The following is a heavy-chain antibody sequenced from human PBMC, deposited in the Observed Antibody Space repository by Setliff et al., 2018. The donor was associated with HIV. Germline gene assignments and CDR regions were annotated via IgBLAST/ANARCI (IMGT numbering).Heavy chain of an antibody. V-gene: IGHV3-48*01. CDR2: ISSSGFPI. CDR1: GFNFKTYG. Sequence: GGSLRLSCAASGFNFKTYGMTWVRHAPGKGLEWVAQISSSGFPIYYADSVRGRFTASRDNGKNSLFLQMNSLRAEDTAVYYCVRGTLDFWGQGNLVTVSS. CDR3: VRGTLDF. J-gene: IGHJ4*02.